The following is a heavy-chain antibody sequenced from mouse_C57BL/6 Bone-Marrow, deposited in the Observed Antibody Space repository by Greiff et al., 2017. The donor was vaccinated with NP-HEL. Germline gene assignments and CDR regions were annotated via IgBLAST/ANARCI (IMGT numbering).Heavy chain of an antibody. CDR3: VAKGWLLDY. J-gene: IGHJ2*01. CDR2: IYPRSGNT. Sequence: QVQLKESGAELARPGASVKLSCKASGYTFTSYGISWVKQRTGQGLEWIGEIYPRSGNTYYNEKFKGKATLTADKSSSTAYMELRSLTSEDSAVYFCVAKGWLLDYWGQGTTLTVSS. CDR1: GYTFTSYG. V-gene: IGHV1-81*01. D-gene: IGHD2-3*01.